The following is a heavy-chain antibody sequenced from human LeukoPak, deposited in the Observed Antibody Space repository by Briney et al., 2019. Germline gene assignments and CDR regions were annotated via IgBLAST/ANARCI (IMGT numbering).Heavy chain of an antibody. CDR2: MSGSGGNT. V-gene: IGHV3-23*01. CDR3: AKNAAGIVLMIYAPLDS. J-gene: IGHJ4*02. CDR1: GFTFSSYV. Sequence: PGGSLRLSCATSGFTFSSYVMSWVRQAPGKGLEWVSAMSGSGGNTYYADSVKGRFTISRDNFKNTLYLQMNSLRPEDTAVYYCAKNAAGIVLMIYAPLDSWGQGTLVTVSS. D-gene: IGHD2-8*01.